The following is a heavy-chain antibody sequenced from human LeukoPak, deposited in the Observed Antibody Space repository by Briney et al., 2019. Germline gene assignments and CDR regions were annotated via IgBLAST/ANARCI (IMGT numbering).Heavy chain of an antibody. Sequence: GGSLRLSCAASGFTFSNAWMSWVRQAPGKGLEWVGRIKSKTDGGTTDYAAPVKGRFTISRDDSKNTLYLQMNSLKTEDTAVYYCTTDIIPRDVYNAGDYWGQGTLVTVSS. CDR2: IKSKTDGGTT. D-gene: IGHD5-24*01. J-gene: IGHJ4*02. CDR3: TTDIIPRDVYNAGDY. CDR1: GFTFSNAW. V-gene: IGHV3-15*01.